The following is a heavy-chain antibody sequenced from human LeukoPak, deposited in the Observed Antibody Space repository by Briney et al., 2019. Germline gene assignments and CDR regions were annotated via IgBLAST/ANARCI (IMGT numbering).Heavy chain of an antibody. Sequence: PSETLSLTCTVSGGSITSYYWSWIRQPPGKGLEWIGYIYYSGSTNYNPSLKSRVTISVDTSKNQFSLKLSSVTAADTAVYYCARIGIGYFDYWGQGTLVTVSS. CDR3: ARIGIGYFDY. CDR1: GGSITSYY. CDR2: IYYSGST. V-gene: IGHV4-59*01. D-gene: IGHD1-14*01. J-gene: IGHJ4*02.